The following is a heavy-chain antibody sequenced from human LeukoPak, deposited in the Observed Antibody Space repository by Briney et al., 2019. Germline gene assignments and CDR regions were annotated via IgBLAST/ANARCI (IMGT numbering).Heavy chain of an antibody. CDR3: ARVAYYYDSSGYYDAFDI. CDR1: GGSISSGSYY. CDR2: IYTSGST. V-gene: IGHV4-61*02. D-gene: IGHD3-22*01. J-gene: IGHJ3*02. Sequence: SETLSLTCTVSGGSISSGSYYWSWIRQPAGKGLKWIGRIYTSGSTNYNPSLKSRVTISVDTSKNQFSLKLSSVTAADTAVYYCARVAYYYDSSGYYDAFDIWGQGTMVTVSS.